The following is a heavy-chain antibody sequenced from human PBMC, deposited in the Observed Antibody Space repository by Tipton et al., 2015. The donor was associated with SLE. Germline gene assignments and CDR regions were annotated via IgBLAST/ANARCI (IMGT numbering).Heavy chain of an antibody. D-gene: IGHD4-17*01. V-gene: IGHV3-48*03. CDR2: ISTSGDTI. Sequence: GPLRLSCAASGLTFSSYEMNWVRQAPGKGLEWLSYISTSGDTIFYAGSVKGRFTISRDNAKNSLYLQMNSLRADDTAVYYCAREMTTVTDAFDLWGQGTLVTVSS. CDR1: GLTFSSYE. J-gene: IGHJ3*01. CDR3: AREMTTVTDAFDL.